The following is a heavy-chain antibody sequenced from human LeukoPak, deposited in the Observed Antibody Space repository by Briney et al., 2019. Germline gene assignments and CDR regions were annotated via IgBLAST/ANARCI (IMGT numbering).Heavy chain of an antibody. CDR1: GGSFSGYY. CDR2: INHSGST. CDR3: ARRGKWELRLTN. D-gene: IGHD1-26*01. Sequence: SETLSLTCAVYGGSFSGYYWSWIRQPPGKGLEWIGEINHSGSTNYNPSLKSRVTISVDTSKNQFSLKLSSVTAADTAVYYCARRGKWELRLTNWGQGTLVTVSS. J-gene: IGHJ4*02. V-gene: IGHV4-34*01.